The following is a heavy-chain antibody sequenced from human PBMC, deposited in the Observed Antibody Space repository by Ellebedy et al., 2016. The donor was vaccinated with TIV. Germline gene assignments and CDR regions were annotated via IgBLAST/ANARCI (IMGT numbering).Heavy chain of an antibody. CDR2: IYTGDST. CDR3: ARVRSSAFEI. J-gene: IGHJ3*02. CDR1: GFSVSSNY. Sequence: PGGSLRLSCAASGFSVSSNYVSWVRQAPGKGLDWVSYIYTGDSTYHADSVKCRFTISRDNSKNTVSLQMNSLRVEDTAVYYCARVRSSAFEIWGQGTMVTVSS. V-gene: IGHV3-53*01.